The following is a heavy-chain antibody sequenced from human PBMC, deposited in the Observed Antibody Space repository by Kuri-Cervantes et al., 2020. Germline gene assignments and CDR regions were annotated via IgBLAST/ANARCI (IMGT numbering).Heavy chain of an antibody. CDR2: IGAYSAKT. J-gene: IGHJ3*02. CDR1: GYSYINYG. D-gene: IGHD1-26*01. Sequence: ASVKVSCKASGYSYINYGISWVRQAPGQGLEWMGWIGAYSAKTNYAQKFQGRVTMTTDTSRSIVYMEVRSLRSDDTAVYYCARDSGSYHDTFDIWGQGTMVTVSS. CDR3: ARDSGSYHDTFDI. V-gene: IGHV1-18*01.